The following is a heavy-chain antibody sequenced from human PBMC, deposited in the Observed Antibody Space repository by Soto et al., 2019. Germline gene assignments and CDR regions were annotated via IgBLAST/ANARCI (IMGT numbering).Heavy chain of an antibody. CDR3: ARDRGYGDSADGYYGMDV. D-gene: IGHD4-17*01. V-gene: IGHV3-21*01. CDR1: GFTFSSYS. CDR2: ISSSSSYI. Sequence: GGSLRLSCAASGFTFSSYSMNWVRQAPGKGLEWVSSISSSSSYIYYADSVKGRFTISRDNAKNSLYLQMNGLRAEDTAVYYCARDRGYGDSADGYYGMDVWGQGTTVTVSS. J-gene: IGHJ6*02.